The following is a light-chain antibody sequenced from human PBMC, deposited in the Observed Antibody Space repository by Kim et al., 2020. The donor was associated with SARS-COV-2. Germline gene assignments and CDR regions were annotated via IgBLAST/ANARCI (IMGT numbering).Light chain of an antibody. CDR3: HQYAASPRT. CDR2: GAS. CDR1: QSVTSNY. V-gene: IGKV3-20*01. Sequence: SPGERATLSCRASQSVTSNYLAWYKRKPGQAPRLLIYGASNRATDIPDRFSGSGSGTDFILTISSLGPEDFAVYYCHQYAASPRTFGKGTKVDIK. J-gene: IGKJ1*01.